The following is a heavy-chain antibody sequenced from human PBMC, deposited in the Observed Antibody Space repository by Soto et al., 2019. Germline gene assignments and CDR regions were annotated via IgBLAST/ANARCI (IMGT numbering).Heavy chain of an antibody. CDR2: VHISGHS. D-gene: IGHD1-1*01. CDR3: ARVRQGFSANNCYFDP. V-gene: IGHV4-4*02. J-gene: IGHJ5*01. Sequence: QVHLQESGPGLVAPWGTLSLTCPLFGGSVRAPDWWNWVRQSPDKGLEGIAEVHISGHSNYNPSLRSRVSVSIDSSKNQFYLTLNSVTAADTAIYYCARVRQGFSANNCYFDPWGQGTKVTISS. CDR1: GGSVRAPDW.